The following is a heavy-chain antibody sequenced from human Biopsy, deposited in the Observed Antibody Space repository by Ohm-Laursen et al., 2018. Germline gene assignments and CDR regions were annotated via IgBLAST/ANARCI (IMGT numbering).Heavy chain of an antibody. D-gene: IGHD2-21*02. CDR2: IYYSGNT. Sequence: SHTLSLTCAVSGGSISDSTYHWGWIRPSTGKGLEWIGNIYYSGNTDYSPSLKSRVTISIDKSKNQFFLKLSSVTAEDTAVYYCAGDDAVTVIRGLYYWGQGALVTVSS. CDR1: GGSISDSTYH. V-gene: IGHV4-39*07. J-gene: IGHJ4*02. CDR3: AGDDAVTVIRGLYY.